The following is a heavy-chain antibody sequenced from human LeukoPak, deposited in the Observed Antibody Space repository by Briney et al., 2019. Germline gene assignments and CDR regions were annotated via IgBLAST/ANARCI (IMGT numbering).Heavy chain of an antibody. D-gene: IGHD5-12*01. V-gene: IGHV4-4*09. CDR2: IYASGST. J-gene: IGHJ4*02. Sequence: SETLSLTCTVSGGSISSYYWSWIRQPPGRGLEWVGYIYASGSTTYNPSLKSRVAISIDTSKNQFSLRLSSVTAADTAVYYCARRATMLTGGYFDYWGQGTLVSVSS. CDR3: ARRATMLTGGYFDY. CDR1: GGSISSYY.